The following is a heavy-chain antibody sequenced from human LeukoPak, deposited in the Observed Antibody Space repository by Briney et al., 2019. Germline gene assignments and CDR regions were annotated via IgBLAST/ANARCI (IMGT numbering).Heavy chain of an antibody. J-gene: IGHJ4*02. CDR3: ATADDYGDLRGEYYFDY. V-gene: IGHV1-24*01. D-gene: IGHD4-17*01. CDR2: FDPEDGET. Sequence: GASVKVSCKVSGYTLTELSMHWVRQAPGKGLEWMGGFDPEDGETIYAQKFQGRVTMTEDTSTDTAYMELSSLRSEDTAVYYCATADDYGDLRGEYYFDYWGQGTLVTVSS. CDR1: GYTLTELS.